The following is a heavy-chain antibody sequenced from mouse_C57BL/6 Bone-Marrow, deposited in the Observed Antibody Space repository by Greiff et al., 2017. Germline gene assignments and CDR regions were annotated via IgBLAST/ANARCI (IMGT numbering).Heavy chain of an antibody. CDR2: IDPSDSYT. CDR3: TRGENGDDGFAY. D-gene: IGHD2-2*01. J-gene: IGHJ3*01. V-gene: IGHV1-50*01. CDR1: GYTFTSYW. Sequence: VQLQQPGAELVKPGASVKLSCKASGYTFTSYWMQWVKQRPGQGLEWIGEIDPSDSYTNYNQKFKGKATLPVDTSSSTAYMQLSSLTSEDSAVYYCTRGENGDDGFAYWGQGTLVTVSA.